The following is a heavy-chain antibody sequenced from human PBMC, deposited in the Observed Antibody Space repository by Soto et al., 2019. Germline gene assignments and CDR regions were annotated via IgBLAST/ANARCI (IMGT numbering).Heavy chain of an antibody. D-gene: IGHD4-17*01. CDR1: GYTFTGYY. Sequence: ASVKVSCKASGYTFTGYYMHWVRQAPGQGLEWMGWINPNSGGTNYAQKFQGWVTMTRDTSISTAYMELSRLRSDDTAVYYCARAHDYGDSEYYYYGMDVWGQGITVTGS. CDR3: ARAHDYGDSEYYYYGMDV. J-gene: IGHJ6*02. V-gene: IGHV1-2*04. CDR2: INPNSGGT.